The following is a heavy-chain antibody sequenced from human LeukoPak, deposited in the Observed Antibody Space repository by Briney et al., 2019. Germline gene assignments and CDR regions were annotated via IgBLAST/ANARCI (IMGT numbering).Heavy chain of an antibody. CDR3: ARAPIGSIDH. CDR2: IYYTGYT. D-gene: IGHD1-1*01. CDR1: GASVTSSY. J-gene: IGHJ4*02. V-gene: IGHV4-59*02. Sequence: PSETLSLTCSVSGASVTSSYWTWVRLPPGRGLEWIGYIYYTGYTNYNPSLKSRVTISLDIYTNQLSLEVISVTAADTAIYYCARAPIGSIDHWGPGALVTVSS.